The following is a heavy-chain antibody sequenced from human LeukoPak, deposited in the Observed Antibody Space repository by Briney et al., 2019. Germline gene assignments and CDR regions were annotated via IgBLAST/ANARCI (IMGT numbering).Heavy chain of an antibody. D-gene: IGHD6-6*01. CDR1: GGSISSLY. J-gene: IGHJ4*02. CDR2: IYYTRST. Sequence: PSETLSLTCSVSGGSISSLYWSWLRHPPGKGLEGIGYIYYTRSTNYNPSLKSRVTMSVDMSKNQFSLRLSSVTAADTAVYYCARHRAYSSSSPFDYWGQGTLVTVSS. CDR3: ARHRAYSSSSPFDY. V-gene: IGHV4-59*08.